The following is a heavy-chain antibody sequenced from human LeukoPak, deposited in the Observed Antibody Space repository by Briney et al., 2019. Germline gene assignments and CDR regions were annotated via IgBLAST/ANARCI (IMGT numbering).Heavy chain of an antibody. CDR3: AKQYSSGWYTYFDY. J-gene: IGHJ4*02. CDR1: GFTFSSYV. D-gene: IGHD6-19*01. V-gene: IGHV3-23*01. Sequence: GGSLRLSCAASGFTFSSYVMSWVRQAPGKGLEWVSAIGGSGVYTYFADSVNGRFTISRDNSKNTLSLQMNSLRAEDTAVYYCAKQYSSGWYTYFDYWGQGTLVTVSS. CDR2: IGGSGVYT.